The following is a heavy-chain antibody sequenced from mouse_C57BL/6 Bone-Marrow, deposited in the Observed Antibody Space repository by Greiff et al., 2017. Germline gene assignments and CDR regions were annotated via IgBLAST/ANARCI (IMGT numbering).Heavy chain of an antibody. CDR1: GYTFTDYY. V-gene: IGHV1-19*01. CDR2: INPYNGGT. Sequence: VQLQQSGPVLVKPGASVKMSCKASGYTFTDYYMNWVKQSHGKSLEWIGVINPYNGGTSYNQKFKGKATLTVDKSSSTAYMELNSLTSEDSAVYYGARFGWAWFAYWGQGTLVTVSA. D-gene: IGHD3-3*01. CDR3: ARFGWAWFAY. J-gene: IGHJ3*01.